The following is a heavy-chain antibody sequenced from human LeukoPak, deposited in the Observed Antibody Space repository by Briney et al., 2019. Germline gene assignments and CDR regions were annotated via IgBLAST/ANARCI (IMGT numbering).Heavy chain of an antibody. V-gene: IGHV3-21*03. J-gene: IGHJ3*02. Sequence: KAGGSLRLSCAASGLTFSIYSMNWVRQAPGKGLEWVSSISSSSSYIYYADSVKGRFTISRDDAKNSLYLQMNSLRAEDTAVYYCARDKWVAFDMWGQGTMVTVSS. CDR2: ISSSSSYI. CDR3: ARDKWVAFDM. CDR1: GLTFSIYS. D-gene: IGHD1-26*01.